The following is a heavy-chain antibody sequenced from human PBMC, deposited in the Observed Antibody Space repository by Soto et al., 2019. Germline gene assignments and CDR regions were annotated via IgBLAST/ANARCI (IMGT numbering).Heavy chain of an antibody. V-gene: IGHV1-18*01. D-gene: IGHD6-6*01. CDR1: GYTFTSYG. CDR3: ARSEGDGRYLAARLWFDP. J-gene: IGHJ5*02. Sequence: QVQLVQSGAEVKKPGASVKVSCKASGYTFTSYGISWVRQAPGQGLEWMGWISAYNGNTNYAQKLQGRVTMTTDTSTSTAYMELRSLGSDDPAVYYCARSEGDGRYLAARLWFDPWGQGTLVTVSS. CDR2: ISAYNGNT.